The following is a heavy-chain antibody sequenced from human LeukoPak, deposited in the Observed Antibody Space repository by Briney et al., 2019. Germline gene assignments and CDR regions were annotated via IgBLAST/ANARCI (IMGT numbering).Heavy chain of an antibody. D-gene: IGHD3-22*01. J-gene: IGHJ3*02. V-gene: IGHV1-18*01. CDR2: ISVYNGNT. CDR3: ARGGTMIVVDDAFDI. CDR1: GYTFTSYG. Sequence: ASVKVSCKASGYTFTSYGISWVRQALGQGLEWMGWISVYNGNTNYAQKLQGRVTMTTDTSTTTAYMELRSLKSDDTAMYYCARGGTMIVVDDAFDIWGQGTMVTVSS.